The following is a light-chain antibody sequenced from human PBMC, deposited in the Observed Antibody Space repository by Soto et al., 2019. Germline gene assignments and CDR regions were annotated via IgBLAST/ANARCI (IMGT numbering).Light chain of an antibody. CDR2: DPS. V-gene: IGKV3-11*01. Sequence: ETVLTQFPATLSLSPGERATLSCRASQSISSYLAWYQQKPGQAPRLLIYDPSNRATGIPARFSGSASGTDFTLAMSSLEPEDVAVYYCQQRNTGPLTFGGGTKVEIK. J-gene: IGKJ4*01. CDR1: QSISSY. CDR3: QQRNTGPLT.